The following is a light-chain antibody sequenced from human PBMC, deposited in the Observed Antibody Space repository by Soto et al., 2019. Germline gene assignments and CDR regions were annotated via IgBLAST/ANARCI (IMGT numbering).Light chain of an antibody. V-gene: IGKV3-15*01. J-gene: IGKJ4*01. CDR3: QQYNNWTLT. CDR2: GAS. CDR1: QSVSGN. Sequence: EIVMTQSPDTLSVSPGERATLSCRASQSVSGNLAWYQQKPGQPPRLLIYGASTRDTGIPARFSGSGSGTEFTLTISSLQSEDFAVYYCQQYNNWTLTFGGGTKVEIK.